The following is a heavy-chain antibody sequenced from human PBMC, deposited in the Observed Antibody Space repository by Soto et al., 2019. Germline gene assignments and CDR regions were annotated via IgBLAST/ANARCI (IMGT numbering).Heavy chain of an antibody. D-gene: IGHD2-15*01. V-gene: IGHV1-8*01. CDR2: MNPNSGNT. J-gene: IGHJ6*03. Sequence: ASVKVSCKASGYTFTSYDINWVRQATGQGLEWMGWMNPNSGNTGYAQKFQGRVTMTRNTSISTAYMELSSLRSEDTAVYYCARGHQGGYCSGGSCYSVDYYYYYMDVWGKGTTVTVSS. CDR3: ARGHQGGYCSGGSCYSVDYYYYYMDV. CDR1: GYTFTSYD.